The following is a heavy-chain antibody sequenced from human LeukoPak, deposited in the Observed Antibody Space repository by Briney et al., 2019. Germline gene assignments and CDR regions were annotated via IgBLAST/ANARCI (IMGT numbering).Heavy chain of an antibody. V-gene: IGHV4-4*07. J-gene: IGHJ4*02. CDR2: IYTSGST. Sequence: SETLSLTCTVSGGSISSYYWSWIRQPAGKGLEWIGRIYTSGSTNYNPSLKSRVTMSVDTSKNQFSLKLSSVTAADTAVYYCARDSIYDFWSATDYWGQGTLVTVSS. CDR3: ARDSIYDFWSATDY. D-gene: IGHD3-3*01. CDR1: GGSISSYY.